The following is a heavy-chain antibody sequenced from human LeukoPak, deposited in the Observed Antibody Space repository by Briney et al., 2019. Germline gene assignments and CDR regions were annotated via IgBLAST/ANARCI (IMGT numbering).Heavy chain of an antibody. D-gene: IGHD3-22*01. CDR3: AEEKNSRNYYHFDY. CDR1: GFTFSDYH. CDR2: ISSSGSTI. J-gene: IGHJ4*02. Sequence: PGGSLRLSCAASGFTFSDYHMSWIRQAPGKGLEWVAYISSSGSTIYYADSVKGRFTISRDNAKNSLYLQMNSLRAEDPAVYYCAEEKNSRNYYHFDYWGQATMVTVSS. V-gene: IGHV3-11*01.